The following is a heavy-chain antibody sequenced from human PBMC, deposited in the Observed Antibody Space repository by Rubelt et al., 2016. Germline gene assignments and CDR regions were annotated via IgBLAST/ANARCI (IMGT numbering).Heavy chain of an antibody. Sequence: EVQLVESGGGLVQPGGSLRLSCAGSGFTFSNHAMSWVRQAPGKGLEWVSSITFSGDNTWYADSVRGRFTISRDNTKNSLYLKRNSLGAEDTAVYYCARGRYCSSTSCYDFDYWGQGTLVTVSS. CDR2: ITFSGDNT. CDR1: GFTFSNHA. J-gene: IGHJ4*02. V-gene: IGHV3-23*04. D-gene: IGHD2-2*01. CDR3: ARGRYCSSTSCYDFDY.